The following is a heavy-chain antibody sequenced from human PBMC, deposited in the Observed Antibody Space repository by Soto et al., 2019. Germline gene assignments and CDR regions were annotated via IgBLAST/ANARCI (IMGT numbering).Heavy chain of an antibody. J-gene: IGHJ6*04. V-gene: IGHV4-34*01. D-gene: IGHD2-15*01. CDR3: ARGPSFLHPSC. CDR2: INHSGST. Sequence: PSETLSLTCAVYGGSFSGYYWSWIRQPPGKGLEWIGEINHSGSTNYNPSLKSRVTISVDTSKNQFSLKLSSVTAADTAVYYCARGPSFLHPSCGGKGPRVTSPS. CDR1: GGSFSGYY.